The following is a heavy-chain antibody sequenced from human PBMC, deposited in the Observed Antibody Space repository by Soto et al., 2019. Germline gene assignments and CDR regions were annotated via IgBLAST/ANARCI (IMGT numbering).Heavy chain of an antibody. D-gene: IGHD7-27*01. CDR3: AKDKGWRYKNWVSAFDI. V-gene: IGHV3-30*18. CDR1: GFTFSSYG. CDR2: ISYDGSNK. J-gene: IGHJ3*02. Sequence: PGGSLRLSCAASGFTFSSYGMHWVRQAPGKGLEWVAVISYDGSNKYYADSVKGRFTISRDNSKNTLYLQMNSLRAEDTAVYYCAKDKGWRYKNWVSAFDIWGQGTMVTVSS.